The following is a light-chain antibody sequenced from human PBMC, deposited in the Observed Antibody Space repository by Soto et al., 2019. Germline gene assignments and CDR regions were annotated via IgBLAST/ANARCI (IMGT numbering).Light chain of an antibody. CDR1: QSVSSSY. CDR2: GAS. Sequence: IVLTQSPGTLSLSPGERATLSCRASQSVSSSYLAWYQQKPGQAPRLLIFGASNRANGIPDRFSGSGSGTDFTLTISRLEPEDFAVFYCQQYGSSPLTFGGGTKVDI. J-gene: IGKJ4*01. CDR3: QQYGSSPLT. V-gene: IGKV3-20*01.